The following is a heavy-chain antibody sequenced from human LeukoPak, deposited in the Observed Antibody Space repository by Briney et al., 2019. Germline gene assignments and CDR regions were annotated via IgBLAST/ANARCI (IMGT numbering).Heavy chain of an antibody. D-gene: IGHD5-18*01. J-gene: IGHJ4*02. V-gene: IGHV1-46*01. CDR3: ARDTAVVTCDY. CDR1: GYTFTSYY. Sequence: ASVKVSCKASGYTFTSYYMHWVRPAPGQGLEWMGIINPSGGSTSYAQKFQGRVTMTRDTSTSTVYMELSSLRSEDTAVYYCARDTAVVTCDYWGQGTLVTVSS. CDR2: INPSGGST.